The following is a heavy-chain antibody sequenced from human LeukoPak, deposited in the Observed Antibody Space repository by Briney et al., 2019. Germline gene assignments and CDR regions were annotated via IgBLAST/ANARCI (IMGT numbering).Heavy chain of an antibody. J-gene: IGHJ3*01. D-gene: IGHD6-13*01. CDR2: MYYTGST. CDR3: ARRDITAGVTAFDL. Sequence: SSETLSLTCTASGGSINWSNYYWAWIRQPPGKGLEWIESMYYTGSTVDHPSLQSRVTISVDTSKNQVSLRLTSVTAADTAFYYCARRDITAGVTAFDLWGQGTMVTVSS. V-gene: IGHV4-39*01. CDR1: GGSINWSNYY.